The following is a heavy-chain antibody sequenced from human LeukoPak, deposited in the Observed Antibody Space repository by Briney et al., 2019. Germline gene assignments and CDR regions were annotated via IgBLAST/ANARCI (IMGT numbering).Heavy chain of an antibody. J-gene: IGHJ4*02. V-gene: IGHV1-69*04. CDR2: IIPILGIA. CDR3: ARGGFNTAPIDY. D-gene: IGHD5-18*01. Sequence: SVKVSCKASGGTFSSYAISWVRQAPGQGLEWMGRIIPILGIANYAQKFQGRVTITADKSTSTAYMELSSLRSEDTAVYYCARGGFNTAPIDYWGQGTLVTVSP. CDR1: GGTFSSYA.